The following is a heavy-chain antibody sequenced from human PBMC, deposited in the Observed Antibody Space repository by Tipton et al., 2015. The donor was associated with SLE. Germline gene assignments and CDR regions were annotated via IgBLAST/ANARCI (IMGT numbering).Heavy chain of an antibody. Sequence: GLVKPSETLSLTCAVHGGSISGHYWSWIRQAPGRGLEWIGEINDSGGTNYSPSLTSRVTISVDTSKNQISLRLNSVTAADTAVYYCARPVIAPPWTWVPPWGQGTLGIVSS. CDR1: GGSISGHY. D-gene: IGHD3-22*01. V-gene: IGHV4-34*01. CDR2: INDSGGT. J-gene: IGHJ5*02. CDR3: ARPVIAPPWTWVPP.